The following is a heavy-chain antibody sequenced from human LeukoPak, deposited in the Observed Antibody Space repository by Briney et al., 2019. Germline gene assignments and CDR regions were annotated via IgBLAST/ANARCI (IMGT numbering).Heavy chain of an antibody. CDR2: MNPDSGNT. D-gene: IGHD3-10*01. V-gene: IGHV1-8*01. CDR1: GHSFTSYD. J-gene: IGHJ5*02. Sequence: ASVKVSFKASGHSFTSYDINWVRQATGQGLEWMGWMNPDSGNTGYAQKFQGRVTMTRDTSISTAYMELSSLRSDDTAVYYCAKSTMGTRRINDLWGRGTLVTVSS. CDR3: AKSTMGTRRINDL.